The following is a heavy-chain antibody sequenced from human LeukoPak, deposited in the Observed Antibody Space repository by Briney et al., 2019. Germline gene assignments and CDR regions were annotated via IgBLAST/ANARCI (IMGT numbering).Heavy chain of an antibody. Sequence: PGGSLRLSCAASGFTFSSYGMHWVRQAPGKGLEWVAVIWYDGSNKYYADSVKGRFTISRDNSKNTLYLQMNSLRAEDTAVYYCARGRGGIYEYYFDYWGQGTLVTVSS. CDR1: GFTFSSYG. CDR3: ARGRGGIYEYYFDY. CDR2: IWYDGSNK. V-gene: IGHV3-33*01. J-gene: IGHJ4*02. D-gene: IGHD3-10*01.